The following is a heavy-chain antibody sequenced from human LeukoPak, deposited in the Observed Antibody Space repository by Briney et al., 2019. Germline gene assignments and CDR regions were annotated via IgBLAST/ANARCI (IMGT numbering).Heavy chain of an antibody. D-gene: IGHD6-25*01. Sequence: GGSLRLSCAASGFTFTDYNLNWVRQAPGKGLEWVSSISSNDVYIYYADSVQGRFTVSRDNARNSLYLQMNSLRVDDTAVYYCARSASGPLDYWGQGTLVTVSS. J-gene: IGHJ4*02. CDR2: ISSNDVYI. CDR1: GFTFTDYN. V-gene: IGHV3-21*06. CDR3: ARSASGPLDY.